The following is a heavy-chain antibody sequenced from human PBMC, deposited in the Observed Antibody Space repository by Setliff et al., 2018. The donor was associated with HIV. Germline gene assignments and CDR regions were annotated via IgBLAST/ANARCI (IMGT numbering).Heavy chain of an antibody. D-gene: IGHD5-18*01. Sequence: ASVKVSCKASGYTFTTYGISWVRQAPGQGLEWMGWISAYNGNTNYAQKLQGRVTMTTDTSTSTAYMELRSLRSDDTAVYYCARGIQLWSNYGMDVWGQGTTVTVSS. CDR1: GYTFTTYG. CDR3: ARGIQLWSNYGMDV. CDR2: ISAYNGNT. V-gene: IGHV1-18*01. J-gene: IGHJ6*02.